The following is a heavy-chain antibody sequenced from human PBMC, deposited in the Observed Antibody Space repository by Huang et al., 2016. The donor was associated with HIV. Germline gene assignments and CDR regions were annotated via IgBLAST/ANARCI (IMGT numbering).Heavy chain of an antibody. V-gene: IGHV3-74*01. J-gene: IGHJ4*02. CDR3: VRDPRIQSWLNYFDY. CDR1: GFTFSRYW. Sequence: EVQLVESGGGLVQPGGSLRLSCAASGFTFSRYWMPWVRQAPGKGVFWLSRINSDGRSSGYADSVKGRFTISRDNAKNTLYLQMNSLRAEDTAVYYCVRDPRIQSWLNYFDYWGQGTLVSVSS. D-gene: IGHD3-22*01. CDR2: INSDGRSS.